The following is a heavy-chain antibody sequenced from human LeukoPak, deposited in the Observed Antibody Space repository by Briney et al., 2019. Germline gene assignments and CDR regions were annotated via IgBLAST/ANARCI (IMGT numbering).Heavy chain of an antibody. CDR2: ICYSGST. J-gene: IGHJ6*03. V-gene: IGHV4-39*07. Sequence: SETPSLTCTVSGGSISSSSYYWGWIRQPPGKGLEWIGSICYSGSTTYNPSLKSRVTISVDTPKKQFSLKLRSVTAADTAVYYCARRRGSDISRLYYYYMDVWGKGTTVTVSS. CDR1: GGSISSSSYY. D-gene: IGHD3-9*01. CDR3: ARRRGSDISRLYYYYMDV.